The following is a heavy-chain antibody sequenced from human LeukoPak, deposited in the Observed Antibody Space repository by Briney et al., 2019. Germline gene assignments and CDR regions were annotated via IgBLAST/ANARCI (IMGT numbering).Heavy chain of an antibody. V-gene: IGHV1-2*02. CDR1: GYTFTDYY. CDR3: ARANFLYCSSSTCLFDY. J-gene: IGHJ4*02. CDR2: INPNDGDT. D-gene: IGHD2-2*01. Sequence: GASVKVSCKASGYTFTDYYVHWVRQAPGQGFEWMGWINPNDGDTSYAQKFQGRVTMTRDTSISTAHMEVSRLRSDDTAVYYCARANFLYCSSSTCLFDYWGQGTLVTVSS.